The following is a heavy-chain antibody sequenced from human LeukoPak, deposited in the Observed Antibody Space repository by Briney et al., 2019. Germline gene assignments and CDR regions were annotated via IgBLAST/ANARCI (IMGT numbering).Heavy chain of an antibody. V-gene: IGHV3-48*04. D-gene: IGHD3-22*01. J-gene: IGHJ4*02. CDR1: GFTFSGYS. Sequence: GGSLRLSCAASGFTFSGYSMNWVRQAPGKGLEWVSYISGSSSPIFYADSVKGRFTISRGNAKNSLYLQMNSLRAEDTAVYYCARGGATMIVVVIDFDYWGQGTLVTVSS. CDR3: ARGGATMIVVVIDFDY. CDR2: ISGSSSPI.